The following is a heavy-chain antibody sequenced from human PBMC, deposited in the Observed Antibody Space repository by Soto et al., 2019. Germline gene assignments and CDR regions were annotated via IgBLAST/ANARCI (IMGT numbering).Heavy chain of an antibody. Sequence: SVKVSCKASGFSFTGYYIHWLRQAPVQGLEWMGWINAHSGGTEYAQKFQGRVTLTRDTSISTAYMTLSSLRSDDTAIYYCAKDLTRQLAYWLDPWGQGTQVTVSS. CDR2: INAHSGGT. CDR1: GFSFTGYY. J-gene: IGHJ5*02. D-gene: IGHD6-6*01. V-gene: IGHV1-2*02. CDR3: AKDLTRQLAYWLDP.